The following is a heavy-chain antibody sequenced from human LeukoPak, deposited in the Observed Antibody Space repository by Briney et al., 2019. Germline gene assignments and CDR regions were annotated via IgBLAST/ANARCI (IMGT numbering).Heavy chain of an antibody. CDR1: AFIVSSKY. D-gene: IGHD2-2*01. CDR2: IYSGGST. CDR3: AKSKGPRIVVVPAAIGAFDY. V-gene: IGHV3-53*01. J-gene: IGHJ4*02. Sequence: GGSLRLSCAASAFIVSSKYMSWVRQAPGKGLEWVSVIYSGGSTYYSASVEGRFTFSRDNSKTTLYLQMNSLRAEDTAVYYCAKSKGPRIVVVPAAIGAFDYWGQGTLVTVSS.